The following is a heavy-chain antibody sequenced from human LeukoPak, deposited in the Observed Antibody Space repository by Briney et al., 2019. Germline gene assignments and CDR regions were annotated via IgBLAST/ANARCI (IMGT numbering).Heavy chain of an antibody. V-gene: IGHV1-2*06. Sequence: ASVKVSCKASGGTFSSYAISWVRQAPGQGPEWMGRINPNSGGTNYAQKFQGRVTMTRDTSISTAYMELSRLRSDDTAVYYCARDEGRDGYLPTSWGQGTLVTVSP. CDR1: GGTFSSYA. J-gene: IGHJ4*02. CDR3: ARDEGRDGYLPTS. D-gene: IGHD5-24*01. CDR2: INPNSGGT.